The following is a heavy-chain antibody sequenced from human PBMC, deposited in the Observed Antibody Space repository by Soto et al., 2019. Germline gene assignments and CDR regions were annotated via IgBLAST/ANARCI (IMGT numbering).Heavy chain of an antibody. D-gene: IGHD6-19*01. CDR1: GGTFSSYA. J-gene: IGHJ4*02. CDR3: ARDLSSGWYGS. V-gene: IGHV1-69*12. CDR2: IIPIFGTA. Sequence: QVQLVQSGAEVKKPGSSVKVSCKASGGTFSSYAISWVRQAPGQGLEWMGGIIPIFGTANYAQKFQGRVTXTGXEYTSTAYMELSSLRCEDTDVYYCARDLSSGWYGSWGQGNLVIVSS.